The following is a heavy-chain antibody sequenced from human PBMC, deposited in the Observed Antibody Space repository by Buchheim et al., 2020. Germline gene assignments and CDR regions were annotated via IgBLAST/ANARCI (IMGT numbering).Heavy chain of an antibody. V-gene: IGHV1-18*01. J-gene: IGHJ4*02. CDR3: ARVRMGGWDNDF. CDR2: ISGYNGNT. Sequence: QVQLVQSGAEVKKPGASVKVSCKASGYTFSSYGINWVRQAPGQGLEWMGWISGYNGNTKYPQKFQGRVTLTTHTSTNTVYMELRSLISDDTATYFCARVRMGGWDNDFWGQGT. CDR1: GYTFSSYG. D-gene: IGHD6-19*01.